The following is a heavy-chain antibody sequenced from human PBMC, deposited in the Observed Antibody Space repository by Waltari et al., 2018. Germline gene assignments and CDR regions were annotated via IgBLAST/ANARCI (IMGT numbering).Heavy chain of an antibody. CDR1: GFTVSSYY. Sequence: EVQLVETGGGLIQPGGSLRLSCAASGFTVSSYYMSWVRQAPGKGLQWVSVIYSGGSTYYADSVKGRFTISRDNSKNTLYLHMNSLRAEDTAVYYCARVERGSGWFFDYWGQGTLVTVSS. V-gene: IGHV3-53*02. CDR2: IYSGGST. D-gene: IGHD6-19*01. J-gene: IGHJ4*02. CDR3: ARVERGSGWFFDY.